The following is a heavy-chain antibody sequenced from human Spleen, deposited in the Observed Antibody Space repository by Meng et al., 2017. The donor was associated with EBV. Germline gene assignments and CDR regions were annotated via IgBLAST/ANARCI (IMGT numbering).Heavy chain of an antibody. V-gene: IGHV1-46*01. J-gene: IGHJ4*02. D-gene: IGHD1-26*01. CDR3: AREVAGASLDY. CDR1: GYTFTSFY. CDR2: INPSGGRT. Sequence: QEHLGQSGAEVKKPGASVKVSCKASGYTFTSFYIHWVRQAPGQGLEWMGIINPSGGRTSYSQKFQGRVTMTGDTSTSTVYMELSSLRSEDTAVYYCAREVAGASLDYWGQGTLVTVSS.